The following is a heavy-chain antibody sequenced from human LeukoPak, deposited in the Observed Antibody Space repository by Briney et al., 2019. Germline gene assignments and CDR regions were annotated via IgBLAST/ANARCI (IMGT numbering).Heavy chain of an antibody. Sequence: SETLSLTCTVSGGSIRSYYWSWIRQPPGKGLEWIGYIYYSGSTNYNPSLKSRVTISVDTSKNQFSLKLSSVTAADTAVYYCARVTGYSSSWPYYYYGMDVWGQGTTVTVSS. CDR1: GGSIRSYY. CDR3: ARVTGYSSSWPYYYYGMDV. D-gene: IGHD6-13*01. J-gene: IGHJ6*02. CDR2: IYYSGST. V-gene: IGHV4-59*01.